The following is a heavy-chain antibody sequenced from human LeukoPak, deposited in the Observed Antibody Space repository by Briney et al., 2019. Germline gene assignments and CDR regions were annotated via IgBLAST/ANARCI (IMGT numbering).Heavy chain of an antibody. CDR3: ARWGHFDTSGYFVVDY. CDR2: IHYSGST. Sequence: SETLSLTCSISDGSISSYYWNWIRQSPGKGLEWIGHIHYSGSTHYNPSLQSRVSISIDTSKNHFSLKLRFVTAVDTAVYYCARWGHFDTSGYFVVDYWGQGTLVTVSS. D-gene: IGHD3-22*01. CDR1: DGSISSYY. J-gene: IGHJ4*02. V-gene: IGHV4-59*01.